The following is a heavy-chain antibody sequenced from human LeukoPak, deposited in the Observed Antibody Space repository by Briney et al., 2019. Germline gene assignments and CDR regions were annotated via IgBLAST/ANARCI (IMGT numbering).Heavy chain of an antibody. J-gene: IGHJ5*02. Sequence: GGSLRLSCAASGFISSSYWMHWVRQAPGKGLVWVSRINSDGSSISYADSVKGRFTISRDNAKNTLYLQMNSLRAEDTAVYYCARGARDSSGYVGNWFDPWGQGTLVTVSS. CDR1: GFISSSYW. CDR3: ARGARDSSGYVGNWFDP. V-gene: IGHV3-74*01. D-gene: IGHD3-22*01. CDR2: INSDGSSI.